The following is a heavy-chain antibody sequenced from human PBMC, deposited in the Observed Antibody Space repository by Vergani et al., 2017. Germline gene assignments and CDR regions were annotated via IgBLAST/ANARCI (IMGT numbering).Heavy chain of an antibody. J-gene: IGHJ6*03. CDR2: INHSGST. V-gene: IGHV4-34*01. D-gene: IGHD2-2*01. CDR1: GGSFSGYY. CDR3: ARVRVRYCSSTSCFRDYYYMDV. Sequence: QVQLQQWGAGLLKPSETLSLTCAVYGGSFSGYYWSWTRQPPGKGLEWIGEINHSGSTNYNPSLKSRVTISVDTSKNQFSLKLSSVTAADTAVYYCARVRVRYCSSTSCFRDYYYMDVWGKGTTVTVSS.